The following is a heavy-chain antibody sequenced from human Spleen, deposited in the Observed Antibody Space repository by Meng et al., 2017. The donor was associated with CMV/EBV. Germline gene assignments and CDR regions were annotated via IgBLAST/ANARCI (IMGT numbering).Heavy chain of an antibody. Sequence: GGSLRLSCAASGFSFSDYYMSWVRQAPGKGLEWVSSISSSSSYIYYADSVKGRFTISRDNAKNSLYLQMNSLRAEDTAVYYCARDRGWLQWANYFDYWGQGTLVTVSS. V-gene: IGHV3-21*01. CDR1: GFSFSDYY. CDR2: ISSSSSYI. CDR3: ARDRGWLQWANYFDY. D-gene: IGHD5-24*01. J-gene: IGHJ4*02.